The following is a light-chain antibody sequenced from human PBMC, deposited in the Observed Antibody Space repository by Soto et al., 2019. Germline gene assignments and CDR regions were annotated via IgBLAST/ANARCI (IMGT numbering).Light chain of an antibody. V-gene: IGKV1-9*01. CDR1: QGISSY. J-gene: IGKJ1*01. Sequence: IQLTQSPSSLSASVGDRVTITCRASQGISSYLAWYQQKPGKAPKLLIYAASTLQSGVPSRFSGSGSGTDFTLTISSLQPEDVATYYCQQLHTYPWTFGQGTKVEIK. CDR2: AAS. CDR3: QQLHTYPWT.